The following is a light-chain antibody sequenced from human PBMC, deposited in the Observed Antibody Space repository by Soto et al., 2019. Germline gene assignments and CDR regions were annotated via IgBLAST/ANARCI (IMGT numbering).Light chain of an antibody. J-gene: IGKJ5*01. CDR1: QSVITY. Sequence: EIVLTQSPATLSLSPWEIVTLSCRASQSVITYLAWYQQRPGQAPRLLVYGASTRASGIPPRFSGSGSGTDFTLTISSLQSEDFAVYYCQQLNYWPRITFGQGTRLEIK. CDR2: GAS. V-gene: IGKV3-15*01. CDR3: QQLNYWPRIT.